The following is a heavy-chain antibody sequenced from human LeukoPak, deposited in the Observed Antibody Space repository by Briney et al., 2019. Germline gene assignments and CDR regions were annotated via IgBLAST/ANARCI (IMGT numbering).Heavy chain of an antibody. Sequence: GGSLRLSCAASGFTFSSYWMHWVRQVPGRGLVWVSRINSDGSSTSYADSVKGRFTISRDSAKNTLYVQMNSLRAEDTAVYYCSTGSGHAFDIWGRGTMVTVSS. D-gene: IGHD3-10*01. CDR2: INSDGSST. CDR1: GFTFSSYW. J-gene: IGHJ3*02. V-gene: IGHV3-74*01. CDR3: STGSGHAFDI.